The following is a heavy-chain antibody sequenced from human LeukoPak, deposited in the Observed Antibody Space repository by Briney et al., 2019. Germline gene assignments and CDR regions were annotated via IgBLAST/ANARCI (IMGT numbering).Heavy chain of an antibody. CDR3: ARGHWELLDSGFDY. CDR1: GGSFSGYY. D-gene: IGHD1-26*01. V-gene: IGHV4-34*01. J-gene: IGHJ4*02. Sequence: SETLSLTCAVYGGSFSGYYWSWIRQPPGKGLEWIGEINHSGSTSYNPSLKSRVTISVDTSKNQFSLKLSSVTAADTAVYYCARGHWELLDSGFDYWGQGTPVTVSS. CDR2: INHSGST.